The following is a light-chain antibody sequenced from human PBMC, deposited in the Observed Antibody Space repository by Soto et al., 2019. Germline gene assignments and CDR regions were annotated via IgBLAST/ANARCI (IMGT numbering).Light chain of an antibody. CDR2: AVS. Sequence: QPVLTQPASVSGSPGQSITISCTGTSSDVGGYNYVSWYQQHPGMAPKLMIYAVSNRPSGVSNRFSGSKSGNTASLTISGLQAEDEAHYYCSSYASSSSPYVVFGGGTQLTVL. CDR1: SSDVGGYNY. V-gene: IGLV2-14*01. J-gene: IGLJ2*01. CDR3: SSYASSSSPYVV.